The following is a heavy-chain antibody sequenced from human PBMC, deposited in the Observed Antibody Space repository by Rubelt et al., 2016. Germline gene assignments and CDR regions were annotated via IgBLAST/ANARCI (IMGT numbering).Heavy chain of an antibody. V-gene: IGHV3-9*01. CDR3: VKDMEPGGAHY. Sequence: EVQLVESGGGLVQPGRSLRLSCAASGFTFDDYAMNWVRPAPGKGREWGRIGYGYPVGGRFTISRDNAKKSLYLQMNSLRAQDTALYYCVKDMEPGGAHYWGQGTLVTVSS. CDR2: GRI. D-gene: IGHD1-1*01. J-gene: IGHJ4*02. CDR1: GFTFDDYA.